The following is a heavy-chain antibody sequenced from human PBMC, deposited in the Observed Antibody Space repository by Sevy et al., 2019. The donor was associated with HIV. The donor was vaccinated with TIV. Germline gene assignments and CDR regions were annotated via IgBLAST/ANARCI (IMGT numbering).Heavy chain of an antibody. J-gene: IGHJ4*02. CDR2: INQDGGDK. CDR1: GFTFSNYW. V-gene: IGHV3-7*01. D-gene: IGHD1-7*01. CDR3: AREQITGAKPHYFDY. Sequence: GGSLRLSCAVSGFTFSNYWMSWVRQAPGKGLECVANINQDGGDKYYLDSVKGRFFVSRDNAKNSLYLQMDSLRAEDTAVYYCAREQITGAKPHYFDYWGQGTLVTVSS.